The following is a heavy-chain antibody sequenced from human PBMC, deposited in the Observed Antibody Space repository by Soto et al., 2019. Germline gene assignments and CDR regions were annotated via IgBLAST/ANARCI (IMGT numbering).Heavy chain of an antibody. CDR3: AKNRYYYYYGMDG. Sequence: GGSLRLSCAASGFTFSSYAMSWVRQAPGKGLEWVSAISGSGGSTYYADSVKGRFTISRDNSKNTLYLQMNSLRAEDTAVYYCAKNRYYYYYGMDGWGQATTVTVSS. J-gene: IGHJ6*01. CDR2: ISGSGGST. CDR1: GFTFSSYA. V-gene: IGHV3-23*01.